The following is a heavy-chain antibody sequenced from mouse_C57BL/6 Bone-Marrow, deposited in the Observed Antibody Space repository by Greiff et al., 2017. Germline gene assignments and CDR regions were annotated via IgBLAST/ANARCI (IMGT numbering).Heavy chain of an antibody. J-gene: IGHJ4*01. CDR2: IRLKSDNYAT. V-gene: IGHV6-3*01. Sequence: EVMLVESGGGLVQPGGSMKLSCVASGFTFSNYWMNWVRQSPEKGLEWVAQIRLKSDNYATHYAESVKGRFTISRDDSKSSVYLQMNNLRAEDTGIYYCTAYYYGSIPYAMDYWGQGTSVTVSS. CDR3: TAYYYGSIPYAMDY. CDR1: GFTFSNYW. D-gene: IGHD1-1*01.